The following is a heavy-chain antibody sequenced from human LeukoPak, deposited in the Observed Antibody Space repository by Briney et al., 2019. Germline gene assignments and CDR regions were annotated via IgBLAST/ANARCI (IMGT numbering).Heavy chain of an antibody. CDR2: IYHSGST. CDR1: GVSISSGGYS. Sequence: PSQTLSLTCAVSGVSISSGGYSWRWIRQPPGKGLEWIGYIYHSGSTYYNPSLKSRVTISVDRSKNQFSLKLSSVTAADTAVYYCARGRSSWYGDIDYWGQGTLVTVSS. D-gene: IGHD6-13*01. CDR3: ARGRSSWYGDIDY. J-gene: IGHJ4*02. V-gene: IGHV4-30-2*01.